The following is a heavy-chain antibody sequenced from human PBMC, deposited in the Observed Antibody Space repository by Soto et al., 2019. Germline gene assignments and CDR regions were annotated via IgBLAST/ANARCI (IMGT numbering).Heavy chain of an antibody. CDR2: INHSGST. CDR3: ARNDIVVVPAAMNWFDP. Sequence: SETLSLTCAVYGGSFIGYYWSWSLQPPWKGLEWIGEINHSGSTNYNPSLKSRVTISVDTSKNQFSLKLSSVTAADTAVYYCARNDIVVVPAAMNWFDPWGQRTLVTVSS. CDR1: GGSFIGYY. V-gene: IGHV4-34*01. J-gene: IGHJ5*02. D-gene: IGHD2-2*01.